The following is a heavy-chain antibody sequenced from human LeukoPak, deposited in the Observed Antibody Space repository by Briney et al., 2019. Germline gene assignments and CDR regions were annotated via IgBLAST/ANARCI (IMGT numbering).Heavy chain of an antibody. CDR3: ARENYSSGWYGRNAFDI. CDR2: IYYSGST. Sequence: SETLSLTCTVSGGSISSSSYYWGWIRQPPGKGLEWIGSIYYSGSTYYNPSLKSRVTISVDTSKNQFSLKLSSVTAADTAVYYCARENYSSGWYGRNAFDIWGQGTMVTVSS. CDR1: GGSISSSSYY. J-gene: IGHJ3*02. V-gene: IGHV4-39*07. D-gene: IGHD6-19*01.